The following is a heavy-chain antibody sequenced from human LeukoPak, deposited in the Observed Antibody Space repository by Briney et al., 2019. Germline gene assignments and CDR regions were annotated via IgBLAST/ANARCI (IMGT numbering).Heavy chain of an antibody. CDR3: ARAREVDFWTDYYPFFDY. J-gene: IGHJ4*02. D-gene: IGHD3/OR15-3a*01. CDR1: GLSFRSYN. Sequence: GGPLRLSCVASGLSFRSYNMTWVRQAPGKGLKWVSSFSSGSTKIYNADSVKGRFTISRDNAKNSLFLQMNSLTAEDTAVYYCARAREVDFWTDYYPFFDYWGQGTLVTVSS. V-gene: IGHV3-21*01. CDR2: FSSGSTKI.